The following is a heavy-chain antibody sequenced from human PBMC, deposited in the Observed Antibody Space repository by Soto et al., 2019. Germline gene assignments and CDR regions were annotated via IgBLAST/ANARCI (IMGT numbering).Heavy chain of an antibody. J-gene: IGHJ3*02. D-gene: IGHD2-2*01. Sequence: PGGSLRLSCEVSGLSFSSSWMSWVRQAPGKGLEWVVDINRSGGNTCYADSVMGRFTISRDNAKNTLYLQMNSLRAEDTAVYYCAKNKTPRYCSSTSCYWMDAFDIWGQGTMVTVSS. CDR2: INRSGGNT. CDR3: AKNKTPRYCSSTSCYWMDAFDI. CDR1: GLSFSSSW. V-gene: IGHV3-23*01.